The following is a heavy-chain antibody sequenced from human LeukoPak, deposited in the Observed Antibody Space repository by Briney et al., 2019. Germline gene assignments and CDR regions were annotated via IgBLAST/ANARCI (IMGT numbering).Heavy chain of an antibody. CDR3: ATYYYDSSGYLDAFDI. Sequence: ASVKVSCKASGYTFTSYDINWVRQATGQGLEWMGRINPNSGGTNYAQKFQGRVTMTRDTSISTAYMELSRLRSDDTAVYYCATYYYDSSGYLDAFDIWGQGTMVTVSS. CDR2: INPNSGGT. J-gene: IGHJ3*02. D-gene: IGHD3-22*01. CDR1: GYTFTSYD. V-gene: IGHV1-2*06.